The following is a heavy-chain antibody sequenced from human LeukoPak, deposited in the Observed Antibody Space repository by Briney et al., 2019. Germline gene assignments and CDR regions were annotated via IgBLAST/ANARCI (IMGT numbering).Heavy chain of an antibody. Sequence: SVKVSCKASGDTLSSYAFSWVRQAPGQGLEWMGRIIPMFDSANYAQKFQGRITITTDESTSTAYMELSSLRSEDTAVYYCAGGMIPFGGVIAQFVSWGQGTLVTVSS. CDR1: GDTLSSYA. CDR2: IIPMFDSA. CDR3: AGGMIPFGGVIAQFVS. J-gene: IGHJ4*02. V-gene: IGHV1-69*05. D-gene: IGHD3-16*02.